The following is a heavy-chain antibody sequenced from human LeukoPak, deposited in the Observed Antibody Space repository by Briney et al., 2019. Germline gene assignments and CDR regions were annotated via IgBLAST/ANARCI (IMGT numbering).Heavy chain of an antibody. Sequence: QPRGSLRLSCAASGFTFSSYEMNWVRQAPGKELEWVSYISSSGGTIYYADSVKGRFTISRDNAKNSLYLQMNSLRAEDTAVYYCARDESGYSGYVRFDPWGQGSLVTVSS. CDR2: ISSSGGTI. CDR3: ARDESGYSGYVRFDP. V-gene: IGHV3-48*03. D-gene: IGHD5-12*01. J-gene: IGHJ5*02. CDR1: GFTFSSYE.